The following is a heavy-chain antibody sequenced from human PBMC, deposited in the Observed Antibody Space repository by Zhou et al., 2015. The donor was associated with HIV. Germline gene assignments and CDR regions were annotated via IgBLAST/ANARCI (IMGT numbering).Heavy chain of an antibody. CDR2: IIPIFGTA. CDR3: ARDKYSSGWYFADTPYYYYGMDV. CDR1: GGTFSSYA. Sequence: QVQLVQSGAEVKKPGSSVKVSCKASGGTFSSYAISWVRQAPGQGLEWMGGIIPIFGTANYAQKFQGRVTITADESTSTAYMELSSLRSEDTAVYYCARDKYSSGWYFADTPYYYYGMDVWGQGTTVTVSS. V-gene: IGHV1-69*01. D-gene: IGHD6-19*01. J-gene: IGHJ6*02.